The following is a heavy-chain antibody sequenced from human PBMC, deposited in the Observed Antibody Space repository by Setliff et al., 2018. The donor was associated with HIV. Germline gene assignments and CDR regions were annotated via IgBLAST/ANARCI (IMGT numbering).Heavy chain of an antibody. D-gene: IGHD3-16*01. CDR1: GGSISSYY. J-gene: IGHJ4*02. CDR2: IYISGST. CDR3: ARGGGTGSFDY. Sequence: SETLSLTCTVSGGSISSYYWSWIRQPAGKGLEWFGRIYISGSTNYNPSFESRVTMSIDTSKNQFSLKLSSVTAADTAVYYCARGGGTGSFDYWGQGTLVTVSS. V-gene: IGHV4-4*07.